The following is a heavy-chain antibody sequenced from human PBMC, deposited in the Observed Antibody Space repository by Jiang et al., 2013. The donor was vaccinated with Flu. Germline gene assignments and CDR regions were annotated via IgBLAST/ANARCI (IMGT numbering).Heavy chain of an antibody. J-gene: IGHJ6*02. Sequence: GSGLVKPSETLSLTCTVSGGSISSYYWSWIRQPPGEGLEWIGYIYYSGSTNYNPSLKSRVTISVDTSKNQFSLKLSSVTAADTAVYYCARGRGFWSGYSPGYYYYGMDVWGQGTTVTVSS. CDR2: IYYSGST. CDR3: ARGRGFWSGYSPGYYYYGMDV. D-gene: IGHD3-3*01. V-gene: IGHV4-59*01. CDR1: GGSISSYY.